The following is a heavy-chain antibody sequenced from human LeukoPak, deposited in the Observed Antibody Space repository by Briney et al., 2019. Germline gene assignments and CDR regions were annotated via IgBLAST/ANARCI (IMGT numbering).Heavy chain of an antibody. CDR3: AKDTASDYYDSSGYYFYY. CDR1: GLTGSHNY. V-gene: IGHV3-23*01. CDR2: ISGSGGST. Sequence: PGGSLRLSCAASGLTGSHNYVSWVRQAPGKGLEWVSAISGSGGSTYYADSVKGRFTISRDNSKNTLYLQMNSLRAEVTAVYYCAKDTASDYYDSSGYYFYYWGQGTLVTVSS. J-gene: IGHJ4*02. D-gene: IGHD3-22*01.